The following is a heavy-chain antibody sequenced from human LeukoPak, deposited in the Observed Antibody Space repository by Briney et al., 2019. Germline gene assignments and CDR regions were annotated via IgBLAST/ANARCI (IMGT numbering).Heavy chain of an antibody. CDR3: ARGSRVAWFGELSGYYFDY. Sequence: SETLSLTCAVYGGSFSGYYWSRIRQPPGKGLEWIGEINHSGSTNYNPSLKSRVTISVDTSKNQFSLKLSSVTAADTAVYYCARGSRVAWFGELSGYYFDYWGQGTLVTVSS. V-gene: IGHV4-34*01. D-gene: IGHD3-10*01. CDR1: GGSFSGYY. CDR2: INHSGST. J-gene: IGHJ4*02.